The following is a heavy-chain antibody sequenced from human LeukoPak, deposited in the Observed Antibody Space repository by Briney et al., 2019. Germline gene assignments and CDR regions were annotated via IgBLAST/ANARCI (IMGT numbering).Heavy chain of an antibody. CDR2: ISSSSSTI. CDR3: ARCRDYLWFDP. V-gene: IGHV3-48*04. CDR1: GFTFSSYS. D-gene: IGHD4/OR15-4a*01. Sequence: GGSLRLSCAASGFTFSSYSMNWVRQAPGKGLEWVSYISSSSSTIYYADSVKGRFTISRDNAKNSLYLQMNSLRAEDTAVYYCARCRDYLWFDPWRQGTLVSVPS. J-gene: IGHJ5*02.